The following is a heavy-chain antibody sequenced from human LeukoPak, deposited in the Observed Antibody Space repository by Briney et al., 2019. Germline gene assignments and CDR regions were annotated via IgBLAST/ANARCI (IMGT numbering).Heavy chain of an antibody. J-gene: IGHJ4*02. D-gene: IGHD3-22*01. CDR3: AEDSSGYYYFDY. Sequence: ASVKVSCKASGGTFSSYAISWVRQAPGQGLEWTGIINPSGGSTSYAQKFQGRVTMTRDTSTSTVYMELSSLRSEDTAVYYCAEDSSGYYYFDYWGQGTLVTVSS. CDR2: INPSGGST. CDR1: GGTFSSYA. V-gene: IGHV1-46*01.